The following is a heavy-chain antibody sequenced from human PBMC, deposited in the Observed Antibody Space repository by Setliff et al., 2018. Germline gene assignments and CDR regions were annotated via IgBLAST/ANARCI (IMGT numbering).Heavy chain of an antibody. CDR3: ARHVGIRGRGYNYYYYYMDV. CDR1: GGSFGGYY. V-gene: IGHV4-34*01. Sequence: PSETLSLTCAVYGGSFGGYYWTWIRQPPGKGLEWIGTVYHSGGTYYNPSLKSRVTMSVDTSKNLFSLKLNSVTAADTAVYYCARHVGIRGRGYNYYYYYMDVWGKGTTVTVSS. D-gene: IGHD3-10*01. CDR2: VYHSGGT. J-gene: IGHJ6*03.